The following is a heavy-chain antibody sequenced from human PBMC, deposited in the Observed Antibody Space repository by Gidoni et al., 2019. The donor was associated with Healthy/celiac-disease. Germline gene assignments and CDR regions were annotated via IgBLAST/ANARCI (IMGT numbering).Heavy chain of an antibody. Sequence: VQLVESGGGVVQPGRSLRLSCAASGFTFRSYGMHWVRQAPGKGLEWVAVISYDGSNKYYADSVKGRFTISRDNSKNTLYLQMNSLRAEDTAVYYCAKDIPGYSIIYGMDVWGQGTTVTVSS. CDR1: GFTFRSYG. CDR2: ISYDGSNK. CDR3: AKDIPGYSIIYGMDV. V-gene: IGHV3-30*18. J-gene: IGHJ6*02. D-gene: IGHD6-13*01.